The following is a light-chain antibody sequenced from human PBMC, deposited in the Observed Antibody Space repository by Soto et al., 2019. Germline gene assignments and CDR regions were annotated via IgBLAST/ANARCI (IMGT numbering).Light chain of an antibody. CDR2: EVS. CDR1: SSDIGGYKY. J-gene: IGLJ2*01. Sequence: QSVLTQPPSASGSPGQSVTISCTGSSSDIGGYKYVSWYLQHPGKAPKLMIYEVSNRPSGVSDRFSASKSGNTASLTISGLQAEDEADYYCSSYTSRSTLVFGGGTKVTVL. CDR3: SSYTSRSTLV. V-gene: IGLV2-14*01.